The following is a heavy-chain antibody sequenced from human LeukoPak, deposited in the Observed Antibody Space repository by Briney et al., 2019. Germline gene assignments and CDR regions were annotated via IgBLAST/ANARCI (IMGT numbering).Heavy chain of an antibody. CDR1: GFTFSTYA. CDR3: ARDSRLRLQGTVRGDY. J-gene: IGHJ4*02. CDR2: ITGSGGST. D-gene: IGHD3-10*01. V-gene: IGHV3-23*01. Sequence: GGSLRLSCAASGFTFSTYAMTWVRQAPGKGLEGVSAITGSGGSTYYADSVKGRFTISRDNSKNTLYLQMNSLRAEDTAVYYCARDSRLRLQGTVRGDYWGQGTLVTVSS.